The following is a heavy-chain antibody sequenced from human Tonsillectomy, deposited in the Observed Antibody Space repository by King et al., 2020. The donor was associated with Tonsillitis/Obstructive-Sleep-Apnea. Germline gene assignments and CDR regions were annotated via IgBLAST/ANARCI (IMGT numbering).Heavy chain of an antibody. V-gene: IGHV3-64*01. Sequence: VQLVESGGGLVQPGESLRLSCAASGFTFSSYAMHWVRQAPGKGLEFVSAINFNGGNTYYANSVKGRFTIPRDNSRYTLYLQMGSLRADDMAVYYCAREAYDTSGSCDYWGQGTLVTVSS. CDR1: GFTFSSYA. CDR2: INFNGGNT. D-gene: IGHD3-22*01. CDR3: AREAYDTSGSCDY. J-gene: IGHJ4*02.